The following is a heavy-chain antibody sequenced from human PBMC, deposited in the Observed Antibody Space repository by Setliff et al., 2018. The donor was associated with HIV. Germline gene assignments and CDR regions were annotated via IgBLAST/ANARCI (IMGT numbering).Heavy chain of an antibody. CDR2: ISWDSDFI. V-gene: IGHV3-9*01. CDR3: VREGSVGGRYYYYMNL. Sequence: GGSLRLSCAASGFTFDYHVMYWVRQAPGKDLEWVSTISWDSDFIAYADSVKGRFTVARDNANNSLYRQMNSLRPEDSALYYCVREGSVGGRYYYYMNLWGKGTTVTVSS. D-gene: IGHD6-19*01. J-gene: IGHJ6*03. CDR1: GFTFDYHV.